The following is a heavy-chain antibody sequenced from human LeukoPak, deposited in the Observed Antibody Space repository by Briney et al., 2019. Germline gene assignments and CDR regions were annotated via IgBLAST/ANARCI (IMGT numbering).Heavy chain of an antibody. CDR3: ARGQVSGYYYDSSGYRFDY. Sequence: SETLSLTCTVSSGSISSGGYYWSWIRQHPGKGLEWIGYIYYSGSTYYNPSLKSRVTISVDTSKNQFSLKLSSVTAADTAVYYCARGQVSGYYYDSSGYRFDYWGQGTLVTVSS. D-gene: IGHD3-22*01. CDR2: IYYSGST. CDR1: SGSISSGGYY. J-gene: IGHJ4*02. V-gene: IGHV4-31*03.